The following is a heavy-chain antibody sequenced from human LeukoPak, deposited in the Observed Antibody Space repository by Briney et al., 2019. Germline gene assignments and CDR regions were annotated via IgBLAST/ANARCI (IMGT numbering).Heavy chain of an antibody. CDR3: ARFITMIVVVLLWGYYFDY. CDR1: GYTFSSCD. V-gene: IGHV1-8*03. J-gene: IGHJ4*02. CDR2: MNPNSGNT. D-gene: IGHD3-22*01. Sequence: ASVKVSCKASGYTFSSCDTNWVRQATGQGLEWMGWMNPNSGNTVYAQKFQGRVTITRNTSISTAYMELSSLRSEDTAVYYCARFITMIVVVLLWGYYFDYWGQGTLVTVSS.